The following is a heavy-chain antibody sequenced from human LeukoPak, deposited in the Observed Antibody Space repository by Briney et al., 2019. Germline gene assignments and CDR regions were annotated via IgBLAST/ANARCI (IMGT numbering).Heavy chain of an antibody. D-gene: IGHD4/OR15-4a*01. CDR1: GGSINSRNDY. J-gene: IGHJ4*02. Sequence: PSETLSLTCTVSGGSINSRNDYWGWIRQPPGQGLVGVGSIYYSGSTHYNPSLKSRVTMSIDTSKNQFSLKFSSVTAADTAVYYCARRPGEYGGNDFDYWGQGTLVTVSS. V-gene: IGHV4-39*01. CDR3: ARRPGEYGGNDFDY. CDR2: IYYSGST.